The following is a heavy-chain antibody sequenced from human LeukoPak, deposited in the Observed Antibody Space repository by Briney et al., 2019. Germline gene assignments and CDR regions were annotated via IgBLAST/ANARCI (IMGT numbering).Heavy chain of an antibody. CDR2: IYSGGST. J-gene: IGHJ4*02. CDR1: GFTVSSNY. V-gene: IGHV3-66*02. Sequence: GGSLRLSCAASGFTVSSNYMSWVRQAPGKGLEWVSVIYSGGSTYYADSVKGRFTISRDNSKNTLYLQMNSLRAEDTAVYYCARMATFHYYFDYWGQGTLVTVSS. D-gene: IGHD5-24*01. CDR3: ARMATFHYYFDY.